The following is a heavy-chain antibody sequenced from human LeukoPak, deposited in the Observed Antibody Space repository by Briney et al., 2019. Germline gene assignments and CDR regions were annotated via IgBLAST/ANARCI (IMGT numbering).Heavy chain of an antibody. Sequence: SETLSLTCAVYGGSFSGYYWSWIRQPPGKGLEWIGEINHSGSTNYNPSLKSRVTISVDTSKNQFSLKLSSVTAADTAVYYCARVLRYLRRYYYYGMDVWGQGTTVTVSS. V-gene: IGHV4-34*01. CDR3: ARVLRYLRRYYYYGMDV. CDR2: INHSGST. D-gene: IGHD3-9*01. CDR1: GGSFSGYY. J-gene: IGHJ6*02.